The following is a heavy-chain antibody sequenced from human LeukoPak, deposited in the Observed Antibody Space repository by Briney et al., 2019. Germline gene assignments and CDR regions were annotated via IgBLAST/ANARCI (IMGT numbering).Heavy chain of an antibody. CDR1: GGTFSSYA. D-gene: IGHD3-10*01. J-gene: IGHJ6*02. Sequence: GASVKVSCKASGGTFSSYAISWVRQAPGQGHEWMGGIIPILGTANYAQKFQGRVTITADESTSTAYMELSSLRSEDTAVYYCARDGVYVTMVRGVTPYGMDVWGQGTTVTVSS. CDR2: IIPILGTA. CDR3: ARDGVYVTMVRGVTPYGMDV. V-gene: IGHV1-69*13.